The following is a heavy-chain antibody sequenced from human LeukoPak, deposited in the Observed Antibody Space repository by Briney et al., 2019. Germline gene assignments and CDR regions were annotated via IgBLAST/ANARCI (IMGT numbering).Heavy chain of an antibody. D-gene: IGHD1-26*01. J-gene: IGHJ4*02. CDR2: IYTSGST. V-gene: IGHV4-4*07. Sequence: SETLSLTCTVSGGSISSYYWSWIRQPAGKGLEWIGRIYTSGSTNYNASLKSRVSMSVDTSKNQFSLKLSSETAADTAVFYCARENSGSYREFDYWGQGTLVTVSS. CDR1: GGSISSYY. CDR3: ARENSGSYREFDY.